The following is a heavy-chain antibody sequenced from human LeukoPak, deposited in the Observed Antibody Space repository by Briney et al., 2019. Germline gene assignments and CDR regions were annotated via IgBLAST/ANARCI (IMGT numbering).Heavy chain of an antibody. J-gene: IGHJ6*03. CDR2: IIPIFGTA. CDR3: AREAENNYYYYMDV. Sequence: SVKVSCEASGGTFSSYAISWVRQAPGQGLEWMGGIIPIFGTANYAQKFQGRVTITTDESTSTAYMELSSLRSEDTAVYYCAREAENNYYYYMDVWGKGTTVTVSS. V-gene: IGHV1-69*05. D-gene: IGHD1-14*01. CDR1: GGTFSSYA.